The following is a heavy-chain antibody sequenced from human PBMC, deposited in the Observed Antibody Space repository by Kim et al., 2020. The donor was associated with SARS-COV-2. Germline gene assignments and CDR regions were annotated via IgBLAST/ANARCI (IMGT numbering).Heavy chain of an antibody. V-gene: IGHV3-11*01. Sequence: GGSLRLSCAASGFTFSDFSMSWIRQAPGKGLEWLSYISGSGSAIYYADSVKGRFTISRDNAKNSLYLQMDSLRVEDTAVYYCAKGSLWGGDYWGQGTPVT. D-gene: IGHD3-10*01. CDR3: AKGSLWGGDY. CDR1: GFTFSDFS. CDR2: ISGSGSAI. J-gene: IGHJ4*02.